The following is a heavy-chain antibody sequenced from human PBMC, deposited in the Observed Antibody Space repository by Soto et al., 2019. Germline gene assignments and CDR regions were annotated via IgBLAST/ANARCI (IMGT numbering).Heavy chain of an antibody. CDR3: AKEIFAAAYAATSAFDL. CDR2: VDGGGADT. D-gene: IGHD2-8*01. Sequence: GGSLRLSCAASGFTFSSHAMGWLRQAPGTEPEWVAFVDGGGADTSYADSVKGRFTISRDNSENSLYLHMNSLRAEDSGRYFCAKEIFAAAYAATSAFDLWGQGTLVTVSS. J-gene: IGHJ4*02. CDR1: GFTFSSHA. V-gene: IGHV3-23*01.